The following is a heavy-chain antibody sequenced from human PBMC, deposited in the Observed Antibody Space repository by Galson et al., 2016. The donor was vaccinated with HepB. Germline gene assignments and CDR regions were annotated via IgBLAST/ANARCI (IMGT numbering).Heavy chain of an antibody. Sequence: SVKVSCKASGYTFTSYDINWVRQATGQGLEWMGWMNPNSGNTGYAQKFQGRVTMTRNTSISKAYMELSSLRSEDTAVYYCAGGAALIVATYGYWGQGTLVTVSS. D-gene: IGHD5-12*01. V-gene: IGHV1-8*01. CDR2: MNPNSGNT. CDR1: GYTFTSYD. CDR3: AGGAALIVATYGY. J-gene: IGHJ4*02.